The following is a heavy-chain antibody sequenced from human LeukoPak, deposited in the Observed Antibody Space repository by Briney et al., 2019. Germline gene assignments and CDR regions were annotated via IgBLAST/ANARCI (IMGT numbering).Heavy chain of an antibody. CDR2: INPNSGGT. CDR1: GYTFTGYY. J-gene: IGHJ3*02. CDR3: ARGIGLLWFGENRDAFDI. V-gene: IGHV1-2*02. D-gene: IGHD3-10*01. Sequence: ASVKVSCTASGYTFTGYYMHWVRQAPGQGLEWMGWINPNSGGTNYAQKFQGRVTMTRDTSISTAYMELSRLRSDDTAVYYCARGIGLLWFGENRDAFDIWGQGTMVTVSS.